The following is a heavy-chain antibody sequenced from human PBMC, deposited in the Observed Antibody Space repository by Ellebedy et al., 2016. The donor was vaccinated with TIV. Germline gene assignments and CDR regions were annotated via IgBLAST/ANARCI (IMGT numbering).Heavy chain of an antibody. Sequence: PGGSLRLSCAASGFTFSNYDMHWVRQAPGKGLEWVAVISSDGSNKYYADSVKGRFTISRDNSKNTLYLQMNSLRAEDTAVYYCARRPNYYGMDVWGQGTTVTVSS. CDR3: ARRPNYYGMDV. CDR1: GFTFSNYD. V-gene: IGHV3-30*03. D-gene: IGHD6-6*01. J-gene: IGHJ6*02. CDR2: ISSDGSNK.